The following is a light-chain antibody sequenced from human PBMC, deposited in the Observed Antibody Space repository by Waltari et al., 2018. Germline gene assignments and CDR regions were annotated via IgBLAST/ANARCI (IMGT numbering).Light chain of an antibody. CDR3: CSYAPTGTVI. CDR1: SSDVGIYNF. J-gene: IGLJ2*01. Sequence: QSALTQSASVSGSPGQSITISCTGSSSDVGIYNFVSWYQQNPGKAPKLMIYEVSKRPSGVSNRFSGSKSGNTASLTISGLQAEDEADYYCCSYAPTGTVIFAGGTKLTVL. V-gene: IGLV2-23*02. CDR2: EVS.